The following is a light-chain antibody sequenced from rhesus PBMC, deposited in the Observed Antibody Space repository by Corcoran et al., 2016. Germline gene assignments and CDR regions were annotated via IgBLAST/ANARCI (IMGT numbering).Light chain of an antibody. CDR3: QQYSSGPYS. CDR2: EAS. J-gene: IGKJ2*01. V-gene: IGKV1-22*01. CDR1: KSISSW. Sequence: DIQMTQSPSSLSTSIGDTVTITCRASKSISSWLAWYQQKPGNAPILLTYEASTLGRGVPSRFSGSGSGTHFTFIISNLQSKALATYYCQQYSSGPYSFGQGTKVEIK.